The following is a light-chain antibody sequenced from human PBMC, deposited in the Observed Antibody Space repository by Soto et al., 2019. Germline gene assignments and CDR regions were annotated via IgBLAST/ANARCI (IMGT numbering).Light chain of an antibody. Sequence: EIVLTQSPGTLSLSPGERATLSCRASQSVSSSYLAWYQQKPGQAPRPLIYGASSRATGIPDRFSGSGSGTDFTLTISRLEPEDFALYYCLHYCSSPYTFGQGTKLQIK. CDR2: GAS. V-gene: IGKV3-20*01. J-gene: IGKJ2*01. CDR3: LHYCSSPYT. CDR1: QSVSSSY.